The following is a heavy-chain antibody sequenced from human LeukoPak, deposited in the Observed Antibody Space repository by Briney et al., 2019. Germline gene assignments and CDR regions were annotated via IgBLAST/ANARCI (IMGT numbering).Heavy chain of an antibody. CDR3: ARARGGITRLDY. J-gene: IGHJ4*02. V-gene: IGHV4-38-2*01. CDR2: IYHSGST. CDR1: GYSISSGYY. Sequence: SETLSLTCAVSGYSISSGYYWGWIRQPPGKGLEWIGSIYHSGSTYYNPSLKSRVTISVATSKNQFSLKLSSVTAADTAVYYCARARGGITRLDYWGQGTLVTVSS. D-gene: IGHD1-14*01.